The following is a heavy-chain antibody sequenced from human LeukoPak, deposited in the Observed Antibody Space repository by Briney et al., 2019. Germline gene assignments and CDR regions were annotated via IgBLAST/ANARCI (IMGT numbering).Heavy chain of an antibody. V-gene: IGHV3-33*01. Sequence: PGRSLRLSCAASGFIFSNYGIHWVRQAPGKGLEWVAAIWFDGIRKYYADSVKGRLTISRDNSKNTLYLQMNSLRAEDTAVYYCARDLEDSSPFGAFDMWGQGTMVTVSS. D-gene: IGHD3-22*01. CDR1: GFIFSNYG. J-gene: IGHJ3*02. CDR3: ARDLEDSSPFGAFDM. CDR2: IWFDGIRK.